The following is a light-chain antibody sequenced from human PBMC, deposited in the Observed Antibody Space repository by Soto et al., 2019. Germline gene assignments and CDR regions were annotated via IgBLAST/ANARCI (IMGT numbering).Light chain of an antibody. CDR2: AIS. V-gene: IGKV1-39*01. J-gene: IGKJ2*01. Sequence: DIQMTQSPFSLSASVGDRVTITCRASQSITNYLNWYQQKPGKAPKLLMYAISTLQSGVPSRFGGSGSGTQFTLTISSLQPDDFATYYCRQSYSTPYTFGRGTKVDIK. CDR1: QSITNY. CDR3: RQSYSTPYT.